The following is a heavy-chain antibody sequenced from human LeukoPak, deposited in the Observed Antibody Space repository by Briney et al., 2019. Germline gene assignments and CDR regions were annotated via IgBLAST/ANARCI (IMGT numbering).Heavy chain of an antibody. CDR1: GYSFTSYW. V-gene: IGHV5-51*01. D-gene: IGHD3-22*01. Sequence: GESLKISRKGSGYSFTSYWIGWVRQMPGKGLEWMGIIYPGDSDTRYSPSFQGQVTISADKSISTAYLQWSSLKASDTAMYYCARQEGGYYDSGGHGYFDYWGQGTLVTVSS. J-gene: IGHJ4*02. CDR3: ARQEGGYYDSGGHGYFDY. CDR2: IYPGDSDT.